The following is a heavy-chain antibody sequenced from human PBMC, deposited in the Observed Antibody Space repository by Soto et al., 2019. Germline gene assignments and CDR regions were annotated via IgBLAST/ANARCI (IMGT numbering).Heavy chain of an antibody. CDR3: ANLPEVLLWFGELADYYYGMDV. CDR1: VFTFSSYG. D-gene: IGHD3-10*01. V-gene: IGHV3-30*18. Sequence: PGGSLRLSCAASVFTFSSYGMHWFRQAPGKGLEWVAVISYDGSNKYYADSVKGRFTISRDNSKNTLYLQMNSLRAEDTAVYYCANLPEVLLWFGELADYYYGMDVWGQGTTVTVSS. J-gene: IGHJ6*02. CDR2: ISYDGSNK.